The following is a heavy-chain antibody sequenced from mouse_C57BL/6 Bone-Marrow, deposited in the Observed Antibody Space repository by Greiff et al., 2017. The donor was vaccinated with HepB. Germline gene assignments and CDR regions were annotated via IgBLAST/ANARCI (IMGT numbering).Heavy chain of an antibody. CDR3: ARGGVYLRYYAMDY. V-gene: IGHV1-26*01. J-gene: IGHJ4*01. CDR2: INPNNGGT. Sequence: VQLQQSGPELVKPGASVKISCKASGYTFTDYYMNWVKQSHGKSLEWIGDINPNNGGTSYNQKFKGKATLTVDKSSSTAYMELRSLTSEDSAVYYCARGGVYLRYYAMDYWGQGTSVTVSS. D-gene: IGHD5-5*01. CDR1: GYTFTDYY.